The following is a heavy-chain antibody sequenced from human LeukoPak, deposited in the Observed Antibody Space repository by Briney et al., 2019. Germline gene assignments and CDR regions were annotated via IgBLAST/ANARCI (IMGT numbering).Heavy chain of an antibody. V-gene: IGHV3-23*01. CDR1: GFTFSTSA. CDR2: IGRSGGDI. J-gene: IGHJ4*02. CDR3: AKYAPPTTVVTRYFDY. D-gene: IGHD4-23*01. Sequence: GGSLRLSCAASGFTFSTSAMSWVRQAPEKGLEWVSVIGRSGGDIQYVDSVKGRFTISRDNSKNTLYLQMNSLRAEDTAVYYCAKYAPPTTVVTRYFDYWGQGTLVTVSS.